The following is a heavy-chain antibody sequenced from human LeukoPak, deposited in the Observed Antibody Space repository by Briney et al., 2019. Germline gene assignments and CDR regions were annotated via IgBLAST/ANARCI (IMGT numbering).Heavy chain of an antibody. D-gene: IGHD4-4*01. J-gene: IGHJ4*02. CDR2: ISGSGVTT. CDR1: GLTFSSYA. CDR3: AKAPNYSGSLGYFDY. V-gene: IGHV3-23*01. Sequence: LSGGSLRLSCAASGLTFSSYAMNWVRQAPGKGLEWVSGISGSGVTTHSADSVKGRFTISRDNSKNTLYLQMNSLRAEDTAVYYCAKAPNYSGSLGYFDYWGQGTLVTVSS.